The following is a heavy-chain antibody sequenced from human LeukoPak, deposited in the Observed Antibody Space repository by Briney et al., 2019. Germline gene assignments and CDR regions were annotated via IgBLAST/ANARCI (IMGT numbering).Heavy chain of an antibody. J-gene: IGHJ4*02. D-gene: IGHD6-6*01. CDR2: INPNSGGT. CDR1: GYTFTGYY. CDR3: ARDGGRSIAAPGEHDY. Sequence: GASVKVSCKASGYTFTGYYMHWVRQAPGQGLEWMGWINPNSGGTNYAQKFQGRVTMTRDTSISTAYMELSRLRSDDTAVYYCARDGGRSIAAPGEHDYWGQGTLVTVSS. V-gene: IGHV1-2*02.